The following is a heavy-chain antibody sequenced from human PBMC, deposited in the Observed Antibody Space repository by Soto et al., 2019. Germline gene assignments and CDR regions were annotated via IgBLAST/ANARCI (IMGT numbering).Heavy chain of an antibody. CDR2: ISGSGGST. CDR1: GFTFSSYA. CDR3: AKDPGRGIMRVKGYFHY. D-gene: IGHD3-10*01. V-gene: IGHV3-23*01. J-gene: IGHJ4*02. Sequence: GGSLRLSCAAYGFTFSSYAMSWVRQAPGKGLEWVSAISGSGGSTYYADSVKGRFTISRDNSKNTLYLQMNSLRAEDTDVYNCAKDPGRGIMRVKGYFHYWGQGSLGTASS.